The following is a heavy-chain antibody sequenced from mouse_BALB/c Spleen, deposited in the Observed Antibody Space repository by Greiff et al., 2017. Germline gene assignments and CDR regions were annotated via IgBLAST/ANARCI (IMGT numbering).Heavy chain of an antibody. CDR1: GFTFNTYA. J-gene: IGHJ4*01. CDR3: VRHFHYYGYDAMDY. Sequence: EVKLVESGGGLVQPKGSLKLSCAASGFTFNTYAMNWVRQAPGKGLEWVARIRSKSNNYATYYADSVKDRFTISRDDSQSMLYLQMNNLKTEDTAMYYCVRHFHYYGYDAMDYWGQGTSVTVSS. D-gene: IGHD1-2*01. V-gene: IGHV10-1*02. CDR2: IRSKSNNYAT.